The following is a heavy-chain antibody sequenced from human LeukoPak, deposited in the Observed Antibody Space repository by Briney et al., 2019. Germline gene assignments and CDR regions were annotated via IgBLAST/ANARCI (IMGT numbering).Heavy chain of an antibody. J-gene: IGHJ4*02. CDR3: ARDVSWRIDY. CDR2: TYYRSRWYY. V-gene: IGHV6-1*01. CDR1: GDTVSSNIAA. Sequence: LQTLSLTCAISGDTVSSNIAAWNWIRQSPSRGLEWLERTYYRSRWYYDYALSVRSRITINPDTSKHMFSLQLNSVTPEDTAVYYCARDVSWRIDYWGQGTLVTVSS. D-gene: IGHD6-13*01.